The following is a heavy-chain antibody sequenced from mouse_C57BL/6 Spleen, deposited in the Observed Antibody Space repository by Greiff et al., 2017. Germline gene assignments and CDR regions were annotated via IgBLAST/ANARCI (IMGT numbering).Heavy chain of an antibody. V-gene: IGHV1-81*01. CDR2: IYPRSGNT. Sequence: VQLQQSGAELARPGASVKLSCKASGYTFTSYGISWVKQRTGQGLEWIGEIYPRSGNTYYNEKFKGKATLTADKSSSTAYMELRSLTSEDSAVYFWARLGGYCIYYAMDYWGQGTSVTVSS. CDR1: GYTFTSYG. D-gene: IGHD2-3*01. J-gene: IGHJ4*01. CDR3: ARLGGYCIYYAMDY.